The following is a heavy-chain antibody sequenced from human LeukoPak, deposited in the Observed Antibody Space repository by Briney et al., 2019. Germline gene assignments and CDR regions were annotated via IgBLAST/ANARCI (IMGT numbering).Heavy chain of an antibody. V-gene: IGHV3-30*04. J-gene: IGHJ4*02. CDR1: GFTFSSYA. CDR2: IAYDGSNK. D-gene: IGHD3-9*01. CDR3: AKDGLIISTVRYFDWNQGIDY. Sequence: LSGRSLRLSCAASGFTFSSYAMHWVRQAPGKGLEWVAVIAYDGSNKYYADSLKGRFTISRDNSKNTVYLQMNSLRAEDTAVYYCAKDGLIISTVRYFDWNQGIDYWGQGTLVTVSS.